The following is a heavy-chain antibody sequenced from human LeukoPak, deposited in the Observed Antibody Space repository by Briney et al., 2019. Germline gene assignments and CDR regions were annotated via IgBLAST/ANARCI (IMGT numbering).Heavy chain of an antibody. V-gene: IGHV3-7*01. J-gene: IGHJ6*02. CDR2: IKQDGSEK. CDR1: GFTFSSHG. CDR3: ARETGYSSSYYYGMDV. D-gene: IGHD6-13*01. Sequence: PGGSLRLSCAASGFTFSSHGMHWVRQAPGKGLEWVANIKQDGSEKYYVDSVKGRFTISRDNAKNSLYLQMNSLRAEDTAVYYCARETGYSSSYYYGMDVWGQGTTVTVSS.